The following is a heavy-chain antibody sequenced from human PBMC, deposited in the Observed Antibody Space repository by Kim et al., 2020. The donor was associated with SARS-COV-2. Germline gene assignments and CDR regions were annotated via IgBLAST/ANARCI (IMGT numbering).Heavy chain of an antibody. V-gene: IGHV3-7*03. J-gene: IGHJ4*02. CDR3: ARVRILEGRSIFDR. D-gene: IGHD1-1*01. CDR2: VNQDGNDK. Sequence: GGSLRLSCVVSGFTFSSNWMSWVRQAPGKGLEWVANVNQDGNDKYYVDSVKGRFTISRDNGKNSLHLQMNSLRAEDTAVYYCARVRILEGRSIFDRWGQGTLVTVSS. CDR1: GFTFSSNW.